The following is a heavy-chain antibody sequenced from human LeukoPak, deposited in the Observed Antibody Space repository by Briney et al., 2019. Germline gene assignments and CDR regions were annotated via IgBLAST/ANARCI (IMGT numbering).Heavy chain of an antibody. D-gene: IGHD3-10*01. CDR1: GGTFSSYA. Sequence: SVKVSCKASGGTFSSYAISWVRQAPGQGLEWMGGIIPIFGTANYAQRFQGRVTITTDESTSTAYMELSSLRSEDTAVYYCARTLNFYGSGSYGYWGQGTLVTVSS. CDR3: ARTLNFYGSGSYGY. V-gene: IGHV1-69*05. J-gene: IGHJ4*02. CDR2: IIPIFGTA.